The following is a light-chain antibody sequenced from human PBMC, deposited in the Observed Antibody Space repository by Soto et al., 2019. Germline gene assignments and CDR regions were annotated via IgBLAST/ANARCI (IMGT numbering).Light chain of an antibody. CDR1: SGSIVSNY. CDR2: EDS. V-gene: IGLV6-57*04. CDR3: QSFDISNVV. Sequence: NFMLTQPHSVSESPGKTVTISCTRSSGSIVSNYVQWYQQRPGSAPTPVIYEDSQRPSGVPDRFSGSIDSSSNSASLTISRLKTEDEADYYCQSFDISNVVFGGGTKLTVL. J-gene: IGLJ2*01.